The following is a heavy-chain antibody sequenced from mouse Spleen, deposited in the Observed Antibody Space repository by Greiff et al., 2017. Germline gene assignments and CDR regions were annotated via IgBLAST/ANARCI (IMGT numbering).Heavy chain of an antibody. CDR2: INPGSGGT. Sequence: VQLQQSGTELVRPGTSVKVSCKASGYAFTNYLIEWIKRRPGQGLEWIGAINPGSGGTNYNEKFKGKATLTADKSSNTAYMQLSSLTSEDSAVYFCARNTNYLFVYWGQGTLVTVSA. D-gene: IGHD2-5*01. J-gene: IGHJ3*01. CDR3: ARNTNYLFVY. CDR1: GYAFTNYL. V-gene: IGHV1-54*01.